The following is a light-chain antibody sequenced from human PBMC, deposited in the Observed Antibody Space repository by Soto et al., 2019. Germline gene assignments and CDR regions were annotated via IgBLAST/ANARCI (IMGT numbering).Light chain of an antibody. CDR1: QSVTSTY. CDR2: GAS. J-gene: IGKJ1*01. CDR3: LQFGSSPWT. Sequence: DSVLTQSPGTLSLSPGERATLSCRASQSVTSTYLAWYKHKPGQPPRLLIFGASSRATGVPDRFSGSGSGTDFTLTISRLEPEDFAVYYCLQFGSSPWTFGQGTKVEIK. V-gene: IGKV3-20*01.